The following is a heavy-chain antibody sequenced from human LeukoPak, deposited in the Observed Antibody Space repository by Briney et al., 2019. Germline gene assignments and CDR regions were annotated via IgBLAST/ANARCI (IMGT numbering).Heavy chain of an antibody. J-gene: IGHJ4*02. CDR1: GFTFYDYV. D-gene: IGHD5-18*01. Sequence: GGSLRLSCAASGFTFYDYVMHGVRQAPGKGLEWVSFISGDGGATYYADSAKGRFTISRDNGRKSLYLQMDSLRTEDTALYYCAKGGYTYGGRLFDYWGQGTLVTVSS. CDR2: ISGDGGAT. CDR3: AKGGYTYGGRLFDY. V-gene: IGHV3-43*02.